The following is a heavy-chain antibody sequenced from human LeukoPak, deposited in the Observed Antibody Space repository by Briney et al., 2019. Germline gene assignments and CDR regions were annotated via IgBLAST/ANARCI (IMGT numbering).Heavy chain of an antibody. Sequence: ASVKVSCKASGYTFNGYYMHWVRQAPGQGLEWMGWINPNSGGTNYAQKFQGRVTMTRDTSISTAYMELSRLRSDDTAVYYCARRGCSGGSCYYRFDYWGQGTLVTVSS. CDR1: GYTFNGYY. V-gene: IGHV1-2*02. J-gene: IGHJ4*02. CDR2: INPNSGGT. CDR3: ARRGCSGGSCYYRFDY. D-gene: IGHD2-15*01.